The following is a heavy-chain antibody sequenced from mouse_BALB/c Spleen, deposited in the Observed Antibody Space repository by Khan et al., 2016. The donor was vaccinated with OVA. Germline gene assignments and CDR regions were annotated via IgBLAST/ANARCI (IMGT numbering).Heavy chain of an antibody. Sequence: QVQLKQSGAELVKPGTSVRLSCKSSGYTFSSYYLYWVKQRPGQGLEWIGDINPNNGGTNFNEKFKNKATLTVDKSSSTAYMQLSGLTSEDSAVYYCTRSGYGGFAYWGQGTLVTVSA. CDR2: INPNNGGT. V-gene: IGHV1-53*01. CDR3: TRSGYGGFAY. CDR1: GYTFSSYY. J-gene: IGHJ3*01. D-gene: IGHD1-1*02.